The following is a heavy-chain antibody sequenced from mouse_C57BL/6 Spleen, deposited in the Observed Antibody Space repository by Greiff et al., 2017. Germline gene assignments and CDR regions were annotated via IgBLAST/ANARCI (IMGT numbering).Heavy chain of an antibody. CDR3: ASYDGGLYAMDY. J-gene: IGHJ4*01. CDR2: IYPGSGNT. Sequence: VQLQESGAELVRPGASVKLSCKASGYTFTDYYINWVKQRPGQGLEWIARIYPGSGNTYYNEKFKGKATLTAEKSSSTAYMQLSSLTSEDSAVYFCASYDGGLYAMDYWGQGTSVTVSS. D-gene: IGHD2-12*01. V-gene: IGHV1-76*01. CDR1: GYTFTDYY.